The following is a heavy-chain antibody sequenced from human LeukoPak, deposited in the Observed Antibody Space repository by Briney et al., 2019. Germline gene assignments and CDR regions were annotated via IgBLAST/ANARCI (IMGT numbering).Heavy chain of an antibody. CDR2: IRSKANSYAT. D-gene: IGHD5-24*01. CDR1: GFTFSGSA. CDR3: TRREEMATIYYYYYYMDV. V-gene: IGHV3-73*01. Sequence: GGSLRLSCAASGFTFSGSAMHWVRQASGKGLEWVGRIRSKANSYATAYAASVKGRFTISRDDSKNTADLQMNSLKTEDTAVYYCTRREEMATIYYYYYYMDVWGKGTTVTVSS. J-gene: IGHJ6*03.